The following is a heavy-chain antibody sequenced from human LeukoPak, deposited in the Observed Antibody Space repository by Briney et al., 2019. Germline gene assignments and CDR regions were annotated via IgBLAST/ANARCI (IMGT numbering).Heavy chain of an antibody. Sequence: PSETLSLTCTVSGGSISSYYWSWIRQPPGKGLEWIGYIYYSGSTNYNPSLKSRVTISVDTSKNQFSLKLSSVTAADTAVYYCARHGPDCSRGSCYSLIDYWGQGTLVTVSS. CDR1: GGSISSYY. D-gene: IGHD2-15*01. CDR3: ARHGPDCSRGSCYSLIDY. J-gene: IGHJ4*02. CDR2: IYYSGST. V-gene: IGHV4-59*08.